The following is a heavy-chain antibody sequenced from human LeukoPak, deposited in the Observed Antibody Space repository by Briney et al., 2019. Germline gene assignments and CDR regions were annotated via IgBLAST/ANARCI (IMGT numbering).Heavy chain of an antibody. Sequence: PSETLSLTCTVSGGSISSYYWTWLRQPPGKGLEWLGYIYYSGSTKYNPSLKSRVTISVDTSKNQFSLRLSSVTAADTAVYYCARAQVGIVGATEFAYWGQGTLVTVSS. D-gene: IGHD1-26*01. CDR2: IYYSGST. J-gene: IGHJ4*02. V-gene: IGHV4-59*08. CDR3: ARAQVGIVGATEFAY. CDR1: GGSISSYY.